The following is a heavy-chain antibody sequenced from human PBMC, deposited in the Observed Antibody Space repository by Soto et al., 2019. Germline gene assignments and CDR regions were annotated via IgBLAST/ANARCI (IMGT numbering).Heavy chain of an antibody. CDR2: IWYDGSKK. V-gene: IGHV3-33*01. CDR3: ARDYEGSGSQYNPLDY. Sequence: QVQLVESGGGVVQPGRSLRLSCAASGFTFITYGMHWVRQAPGKGLEWVAVIWYDGSKKYYADSVKGRFTISRDNSKNTLYLQMNSLRVEDTAVYYCARDYEGSGSQYNPLDYWGQGTLVTVSS. D-gene: IGHD3-10*01. J-gene: IGHJ4*02. CDR1: GFTFITYG.